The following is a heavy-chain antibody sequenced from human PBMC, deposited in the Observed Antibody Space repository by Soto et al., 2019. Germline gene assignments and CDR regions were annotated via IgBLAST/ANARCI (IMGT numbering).Heavy chain of an antibody. CDR2: IYHSGNT. V-gene: IGHV4-38-2*02. Sequence: SETLSLTWAVSGYSITSGYYWGWIRQPPGKGLEWIGSIYHSGNTYYNPSLKSRVTISVDTSKNQFSLRLSSVTAADTAVYYCAREGGTYCSGGSCYSDYYYYTMDVWGQGTTVTVSS. CDR3: AREGGTYCSGGSCYSDYYYYTMDV. CDR1: GYSITSGYY. J-gene: IGHJ6*02. D-gene: IGHD2-15*01.